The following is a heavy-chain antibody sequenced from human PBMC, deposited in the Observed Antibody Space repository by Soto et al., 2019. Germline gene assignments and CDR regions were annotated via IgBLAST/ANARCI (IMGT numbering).Heavy chain of an antibody. V-gene: IGHV1-58*01. Sequence: PSVKVSCKASGFTFTSSAVQWVRQARGQRLEWIGWIVVGSGNTNYAQKFQERVTITRDMSTSTAYMELSSLRSEDTAVYYCAAEEPSLRPRLYYYYGMDVWGQGTTVTVSS. CDR3: AAEEPSLRPRLYYYYGMDV. J-gene: IGHJ6*02. CDR2: IVVGSGNT. D-gene: IGHD3-16*01. CDR1: GFTFTSSA.